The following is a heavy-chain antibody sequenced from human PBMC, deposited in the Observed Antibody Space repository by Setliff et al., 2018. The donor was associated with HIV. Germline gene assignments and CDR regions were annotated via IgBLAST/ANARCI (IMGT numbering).Heavy chain of an antibody. Sequence: GGSLRLSCAASGFSFTDAWMSWVRLTPGKGLEWVGRIKRKADWGATDYAAPVRGRFATSRDDSKQILILQMNSLKIEDTGTYYWATEGTYDNFWTVTNHFGMDVWGHGTTVTVSS. CDR2: IKRKADWGAT. CDR1: GFSFTDAW. V-gene: IGHV3-15*01. J-gene: IGHJ6*02. D-gene: IGHD3-3*01. CDR3: ATEGTYDNFWTVTNHFGMDV.